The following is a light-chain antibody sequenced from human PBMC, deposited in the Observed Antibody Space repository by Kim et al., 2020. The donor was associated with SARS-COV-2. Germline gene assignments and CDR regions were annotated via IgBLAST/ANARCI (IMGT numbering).Light chain of an antibody. CDR3: QQYFRTPWT. CDR2: WAS. CDR1: QSLLHSSNNNNY. J-gene: IGKJ1*01. V-gene: IGKV4-1*01. Sequence: DIVMTQSPDSLAVSLGERATINCKSSQSLLHSSNNNNYLAWYQQKPGQPPKLLIYWASTRESGVPDRISGSGSGTDFTLTISSLQAEDVAHYYCQQYFRTPWTFGQGTKVDIK.